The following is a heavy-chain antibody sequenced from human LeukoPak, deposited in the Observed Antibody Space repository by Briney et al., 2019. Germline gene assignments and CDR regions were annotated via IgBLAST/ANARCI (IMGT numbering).Heavy chain of an antibody. Sequence: PSETLSLTCTVSGDSITSSNYYWGWFRQSPGKGPEWIGSIYSSGSTYYSPSLKSRVTISIDTSKNQFSLKLSSVTAADTAVYYCASPILGDYYNSRDYQNAFAIWGQGTMVTVSS. CDR1: GDSITSSNYY. D-gene: IGHD3-22*01. V-gene: IGHV4-39*07. CDR2: IYSSGST. CDR3: ASPILGDYYNSRDYQNAFAI. J-gene: IGHJ3*02.